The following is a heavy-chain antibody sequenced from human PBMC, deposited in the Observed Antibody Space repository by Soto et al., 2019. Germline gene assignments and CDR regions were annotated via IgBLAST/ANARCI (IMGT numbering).Heavy chain of an antibody. CDR3: ARAIPYSHYVWYMDV. D-gene: IGHD4-4*01. CDR2: ISSSSSTI. J-gene: IGHJ6*03. V-gene: IGHV3-48*01. Sequence: GGSLRLSCAASGFTFSSYSMNWVRQAPGKGLEWVSYISSSSSTIYYADSVKGRFTISRDNAKNSLYLQMNSLRAEDTAVYYCARAIPYSHYVWYMDVWGKGTTVTVSS. CDR1: GFTFSSYS.